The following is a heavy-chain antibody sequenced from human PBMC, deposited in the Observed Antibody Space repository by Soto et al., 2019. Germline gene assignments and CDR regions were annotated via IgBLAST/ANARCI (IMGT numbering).Heavy chain of an antibody. V-gene: IGHV1-18*01. Sequence: QVQLVQPGPEVKKPGASVKVSCKASGFSLRNYVITWVRQAPGEGLEWMGWISDYNGNTNYAQKLEGRVTMTTDTSTSTAYMELRSLRSDDTAIYFCAREWPGAGRDALDIWGQGTVVTVSS. CDR1: GFSLRNYV. D-gene: IGHD6-19*01. CDR3: AREWPGAGRDALDI. CDR2: ISDYNGNT. J-gene: IGHJ3*02.